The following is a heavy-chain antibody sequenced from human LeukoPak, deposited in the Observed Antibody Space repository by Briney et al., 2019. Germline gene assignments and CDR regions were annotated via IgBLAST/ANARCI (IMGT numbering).Heavy chain of an antibody. V-gene: IGHV3-53*01. J-gene: IGHJ4*02. CDR3: ARGRGGSYRLVFYY. CDR2: IYSGGST. Sequence: GGSLRLSCAASGFTVSSNYMNWVRQAPGKGLEWVSVIYSGGSTYYADSVKGRFTISRDNSKNTLYLQMNSLRAEDTAVYYCARGRGGSYRLVFYYWGQGTLVTVSS. CDR1: GFTVSSNY. D-gene: IGHD1-26*01.